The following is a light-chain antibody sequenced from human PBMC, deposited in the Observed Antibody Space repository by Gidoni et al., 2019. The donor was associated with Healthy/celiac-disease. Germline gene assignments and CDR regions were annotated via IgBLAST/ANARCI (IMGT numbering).Light chain of an antibody. J-gene: IGKJ4*01. CDR1: QDISSY. CDR3: QQYDNLPLT. CDR2: DAS. V-gene: IGKV1-33*01. Sequence: LQMPQSPSSLSASVGDRVTIICQASQDISSYLNWYQQKPGKAPKLLIYDASNLEIGVPSRFSGSGAGTDFTFTISSLQPEDIATYYCQQYDNLPLTFGGGTKVEIK.